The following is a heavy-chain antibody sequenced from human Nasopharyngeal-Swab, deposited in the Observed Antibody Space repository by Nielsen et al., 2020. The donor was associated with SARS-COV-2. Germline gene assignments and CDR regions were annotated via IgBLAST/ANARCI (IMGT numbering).Heavy chain of an antibody. J-gene: IGHJ4*02. V-gene: IGHV3-48*04. CDR2: ISGSAYTI. CDR1: GFTFSSYS. D-gene: IGHD3-22*01. CDR3: ARFYDSKGGPDY. Sequence: LSLTCAASGFTFSSYSMNWVRQAPGKGLEWVAYISGSAYTIYYGDSMNGRFTISRDNVRNSVSLQMNSLRAEDTAVYYCARFYDSKGGPDYWGQGTLVTVSS.